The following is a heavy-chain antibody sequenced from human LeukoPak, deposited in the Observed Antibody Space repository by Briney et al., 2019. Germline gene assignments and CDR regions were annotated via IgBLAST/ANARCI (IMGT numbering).Heavy chain of an antibody. CDR1: GFTFSSYS. CDR3: ARSAYYYRSGRKEPAHFDY. Sequence: GGSLRLSCAASGFTFSSYSMNWVRQAPGKGLEWVSSISSSSSYIYYADSVKGRFTISRDNAKNSLYLQMNSLRAEDTAVYYCARSAYYYRSGRKEPAHFDYWGQGTLVPSPQ. J-gene: IGHJ4*02. CDR2: ISSSSSYI. D-gene: IGHD3-10*01. V-gene: IGHV3-21*01.